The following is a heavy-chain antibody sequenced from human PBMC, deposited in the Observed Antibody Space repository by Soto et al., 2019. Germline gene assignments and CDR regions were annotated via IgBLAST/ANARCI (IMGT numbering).Heavy chain of an antibody. CDR3: ARDLGGSYYAPVDS. Sequence: QVQLVQSGAEVKKPGASVKVSCKASGYTFPSYGISWVRQAPGQGLEWMGWISAYNGNTKYAQKLQGRVTMTTDTSRSTAYMEGGSLRSDETAVYYCARDLGGSYYAPVDSWGQGTLVTVSP. D-gene: IGHD1-26*01. V-gene: IGHV1-18*01. J-gene: IGHJ4*02. CDR2: ISAYNGNT. CDR1: GYTFPSYG.